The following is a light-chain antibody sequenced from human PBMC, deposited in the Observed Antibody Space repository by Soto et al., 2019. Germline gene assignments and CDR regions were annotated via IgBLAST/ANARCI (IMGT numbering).Light chain of an antibody. V-gene: IGKV3-20*01. CDR1: QRVSSNY. CDR2: GVS. Sequence: EIVLTQSPGTLSLSPGERATLSCRASQRVSSNYLAWYQQKPGQAPRLLIYGVSGRPTGIPDRFSGSGSGTEFTLTISRLEPEDFAVYYCQHYGASHYMFGQGTKLEIK. J-gene: IGKJ2*01. CDR3: QHYGASHYM.